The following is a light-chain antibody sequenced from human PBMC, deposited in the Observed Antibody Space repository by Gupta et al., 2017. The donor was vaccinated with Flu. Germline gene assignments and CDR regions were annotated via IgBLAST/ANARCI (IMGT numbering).Light chain of an antibody. V-gene: IGKV1-39*01. CDR3: QQSYSTPRDT. CDR2: DAS. Sequence: SALSASVGGRVTINSRARQSSSRRLNWYQQKPGKAPKLLIYDASSLQSDVPSRFSGSGSGTDFTLTISSLKPEDFATYFCQQSYSTPRDTFGQGTKVEIK. CDR1: QSSSRR. J-gene: IGKJ1*01.